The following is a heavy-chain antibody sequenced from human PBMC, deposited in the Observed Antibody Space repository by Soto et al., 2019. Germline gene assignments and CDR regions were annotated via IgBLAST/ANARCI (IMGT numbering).Heavy chain of an antibody. CDR1: GGTFSSYA. J-gene: IGHJ6*02. Sequence: QVQLVQSGAEVKKPGSSVKVSCKASGGTFSSYAISWVRQAPGQGLEWMGGIIPIFGTANYAQKFQGRVTITADESPGTEYMEQGGLRSEDTGGEYCGRGGGDYYGSGTLVGYYYGMDVWGQGTTVTVSS. CDR3: GRGGGDYYGSGTLVGYYYGMDV. V-gene: IGHV1-69*01. D-gene: IGHD3-10*01. CDR2: IIPIFGTA.